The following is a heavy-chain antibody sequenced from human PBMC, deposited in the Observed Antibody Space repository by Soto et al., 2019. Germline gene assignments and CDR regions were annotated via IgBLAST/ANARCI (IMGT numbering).Heavy chain of an antibody. D-gene: IGHD2-2*01. CDR2: IIPVSGAA. CDR1: GGTFGSYA. J-gene: IGHJ4*02. CDR3: ATALGCRSTSCTLDY. V-gene: IGHV1-69*01. Sequence: QVQLVQSGAEVKKPGSSVKVSCKASGGTFGSYAFSWVRQAPGQGLEWMGGIIPVSGAAHYAQKVQGRVTITAEESTSTAYMELSSLSSQDTAVYYCATALGCRSTSCTLDYWGQGTRVIVSS.